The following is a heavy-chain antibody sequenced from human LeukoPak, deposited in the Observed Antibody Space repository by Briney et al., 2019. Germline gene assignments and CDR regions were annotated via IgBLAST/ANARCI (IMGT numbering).Heavy chain of an antibody. D-gene: IGHD3-22*01. CDR1: GGSISSYY. J-gene: IGHJ4*02. CDR2: IYYSGST. Sequence: SETLSLTCTVSGGSISSYYWGWIRQPPGKGLEWIGYIYYSGSTNYNPSLKSRVTISVDTSKNQFSLKLSSVTAADTAVYYCARGNYYDSSGYSFDYWGQGTLVTVSS. V-gene: IGHV4-59*01. CDR3: ARGNYYDSSGYSFDY.